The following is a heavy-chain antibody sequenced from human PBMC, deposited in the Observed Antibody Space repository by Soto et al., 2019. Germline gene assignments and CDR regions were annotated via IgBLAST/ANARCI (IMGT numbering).Heavy chain of an antibody. J-gene: IGHJ4*02. V-gene: IGHV3-7*03. CDR1: GLTFSGHW. Sequence: AGGSLRLSCAASGLTFSGHWMTWVRQAPGKGLEWVANIKQDGSEKYYVDSVKGRFTISRDNAKNSVFLQMNSLTVEDTAMYYCASRVPDVAYYGVFDYWGQGTLVTGSS. CDR2: IKQDGSEK. CDR3: ASRVPDVAYYGVFDY. D-gene: IGHD3-3*01.